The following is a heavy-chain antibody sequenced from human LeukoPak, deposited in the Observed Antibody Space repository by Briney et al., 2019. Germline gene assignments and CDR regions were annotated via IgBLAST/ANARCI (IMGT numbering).Heavy chain of an antibody. D-gene: IGHD1-26*01. CDR3: ARDGGSNWYYFDY. Sequence: PGGALRLSCAAPGFTFSSYGMHWVRQAPGKGLEWVAVIWYDGSNKYYADSVKGRFTISRDNSKNTLYLQMNSLRAEDTAVYYCARDGGSNWYYFDYWGQGTLVTVSS. CDR1: GFTFSSYG. J-gene: IGHJ4*02. CDR2: IWYDGSNK. V-gene: IGHV3-33*01.